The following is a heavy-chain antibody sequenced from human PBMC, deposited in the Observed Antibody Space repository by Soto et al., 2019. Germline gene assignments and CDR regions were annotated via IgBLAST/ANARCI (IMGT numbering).Heavy chain of an antibody. J-gene: IGHJ4*02. CDR2: IYDSESA. CDR1: GESISSGGYY. Sequence: QVQLQESGPGLVKASQTLSLICSVSGESISSGGYYWSWIRHHPGKGLEWIGYIYDSESAYYNPSLNSRVTISMDTSKIHFAMKLSSVTAADTAVYYCARASSSSSAADYWGQGTLITVSS. D-gene: IGHD6-6*01. V-gene: IGHV4-31*03. CDR3: ARASSSSSAADY.